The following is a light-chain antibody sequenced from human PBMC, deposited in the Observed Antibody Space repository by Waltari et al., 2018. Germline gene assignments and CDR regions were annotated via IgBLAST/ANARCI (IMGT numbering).Light chain of an antibody. V-gene: IGLV3-1*01. Sequence: SYDLIQSPSVSVSPGQTATITCSGDELEKTYVCWYQQKPGQSPVLVIYEDVRRPSEIPQRFSGSNSGNTATLTISGTQPMDEADYYCQAWDSGVAGVFGTGTKVTVL. J-gene: IGLJ1*01. CDR3: QAWDSGVAGV. CDR2: EDV. CDR1: ELEKTY.